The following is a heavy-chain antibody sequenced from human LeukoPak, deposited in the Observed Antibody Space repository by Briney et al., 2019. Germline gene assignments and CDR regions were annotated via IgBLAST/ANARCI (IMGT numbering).Heavy chain of an antibody. D-gene: IGHD3-22*01. Sequence: SETLSLTCTVSSGSFSSFYWSWIRQPPGKGLEWIGYISYSGSTDYNPSLKSRVTISADTSKNQFSLRLSSVTAADTAVYYCARHFDSGGYYFPSDAFDIWGQGTMVTVSS. V-gene: IGHV4-59*08. CDR3: ARHFDSGGYYFPSDAFDI. CDR1: SGSFSSFY. J-gene: IGHJ3*02. CDR2: ISYSGST.